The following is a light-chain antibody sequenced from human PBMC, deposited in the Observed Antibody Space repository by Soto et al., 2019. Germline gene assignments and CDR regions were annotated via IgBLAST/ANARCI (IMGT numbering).Light chain of an antibody. J-gene: IGKJ2*01. CDR3: QQYGNAPVMYT. V-gene: IGKV3-20*01. CDR2: GAS. CDR1: QSVSSTY. Sequence: EIVLTQSPGTLSLSPGERATLSCRASQSVSSTYLAWYQQKPGQAPRLLIYGASSRATGIPDRFSGSGSGTHFTLTISRLEPEDFAVYYCQQYGNAPVMYTFGQGTKVEIK.